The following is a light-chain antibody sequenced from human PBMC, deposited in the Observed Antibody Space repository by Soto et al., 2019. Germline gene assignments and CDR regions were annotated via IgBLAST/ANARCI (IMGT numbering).Light chain of an antibody. CDR3: SSYTRSSSVL. Sequence: QSALTQPASVSGSPGQSITISCTGTSSDVGYYNYVSWYQQHPGKAPKLLIYEVRNRPSGASSRFSGSKSGNTALLTISGLQPEDEADYDCSSYTRSSSVLFGGGTKVTVL. CDR2: EVR. J-gene: IGLJ2*01. CDR1: SSDVGYYNY. V-gene: IGLV2-14*01.